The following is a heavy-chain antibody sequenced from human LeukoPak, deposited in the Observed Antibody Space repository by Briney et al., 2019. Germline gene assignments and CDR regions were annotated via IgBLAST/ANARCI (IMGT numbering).Heavy chain of an antibody. Sequence: KPSETLSLTCTVSGGSISSGSYYWSWIRQPPGKGLEWIGYIYYSGSTNYHPSLKSRVTISVDTSKNQFSLKLSSVTAADAAVYYCARESSEGYFDLWGRGTLVTVSS. V-gene: IGHV4-61*01. CDR2: IYYSGST. CDR1: GGSISSGSYY. J-gene: IGHJ2*01. CDR3: ARESSEGYFDL. D-gene: IGHD2-15*01.